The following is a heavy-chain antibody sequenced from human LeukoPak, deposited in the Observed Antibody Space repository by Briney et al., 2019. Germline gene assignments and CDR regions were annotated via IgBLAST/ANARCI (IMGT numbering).Heavy chain of an antibody. D-gene: IGHD3-10*01. V-gene: IGHV4-34*01. CDR1: GGSFSGYY. CDR2: INHSGSS. J-gene: IGHJ6*02. Sequence: PSETLSLTCAVYGGSFSGYYWSWIRQPPATGLEWIGEINHSGSSNYNPTLKSRVTISVDMSTNQFSLKLSSVTAAATAVYYCARGLLPRRGYYYGMDVWGQGTTVTVSS. CDR3: ARGLLPRRGYYYGMDV.